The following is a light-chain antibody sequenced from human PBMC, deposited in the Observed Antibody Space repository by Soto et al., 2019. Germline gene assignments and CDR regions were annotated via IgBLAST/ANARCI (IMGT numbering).Light chain of an antibody. CDR3: QQCSTLPLT. Sequence: EIVLTQSPGTLSLSPGERATLSCRASQSVTKNYLAWYQQKPGQAPRLLIDDASRRATGIPDRFSGSGSGTDFTLTISRLEPEDFAVYYCQQCSTLPLTFGGGTKV. V-gene: IGKV3-20*01. CDR1: QSVTKNY. CDR2: DAS. J-gene: IGKJ4*01.